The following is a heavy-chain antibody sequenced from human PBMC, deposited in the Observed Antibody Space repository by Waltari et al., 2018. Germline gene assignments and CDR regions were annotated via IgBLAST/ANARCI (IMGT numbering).Heavy chain of an antibody. CDR3: AKADIVVVVAATVPYGMDV. CDR1: GFTFSSYG. J-gene: IGHJ6*02. Sequence: QVQLVESGGGVVQPGGSLRLSCAASGFTFSSYGMHWVRQAPGQGLEWVAFIRYDGSNKYYADSVKGRFTISRDNSKNTLYLQMNSLRAEDTAVYYCAKADIVVVVAATVPYGMDVWGQGTTVTVSS. CDR2: IRYDGSNK. V-gene: IGHV3-30*02. D-gene: IGHD2-15*01.